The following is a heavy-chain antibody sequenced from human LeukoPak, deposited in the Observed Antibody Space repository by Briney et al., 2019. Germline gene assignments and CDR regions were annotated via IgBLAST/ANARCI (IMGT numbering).Heavy chain of an antibody. Sequence: GGSLRLSCAASGFTFSSYGMHWVRQAPGKGLEWVSVIYSGGSTYYADSVKGRFTISRDNSKNTLYLQMNSLRAEDTAVYYCASRYSGYDLRDYWGQGTLVTVSS. J-gene: IGHJ4*02. CDR2: IYSGGST. V-gene: IGHV3-NL1*01. D-gene: IGHD5-12*01. CDR1: GFTFSSYG. CDR3: ASRYSGYDLRDY.